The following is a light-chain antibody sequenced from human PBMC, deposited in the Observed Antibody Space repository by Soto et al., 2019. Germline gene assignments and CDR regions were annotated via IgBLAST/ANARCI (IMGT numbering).Light chain of an antibody. CDR3: QVWDTSDPRVM. V-gene: IGLV3-21*02. CDR2: DDR. J-gene: IGLJ3*02. CDR1: NIGNKV. Sequence: SYELTQSPSVSVAPGLTATITCGGDNIGNKVVHWYQQKPGQAPVLVVYDDRDRPSGIPERFSGSNSGNTATLTISRVEAGDEADYHCQVWDTSDPRVMFGGGTKVTVL.